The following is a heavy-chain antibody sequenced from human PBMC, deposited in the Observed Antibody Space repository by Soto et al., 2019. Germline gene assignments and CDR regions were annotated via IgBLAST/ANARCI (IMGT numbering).Heavy chain of an antibody. CDR1: GFTFSDYY. V-gene: IGHV3-11*05. J-gene: IGHJ4*02. Sequence: GGSLRLSCAASGFTFSDYYMSWIRQAPGKGLEWVSYISSSSSYTNYADSVKGRFTISRDNAKNSLYLQMNSLRAEDTAVYYCARDQHRYSGYDYVDYWGQGTLVTVSS. CDR3: ARDQHRYSGYDYVDY. CDR2: ISSSSSYT. D-gene: IGHD5-12*01.